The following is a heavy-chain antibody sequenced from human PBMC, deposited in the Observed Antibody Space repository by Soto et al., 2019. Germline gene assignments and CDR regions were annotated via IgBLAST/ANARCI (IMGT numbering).Heavy chain of an antibody. CDR3: AKFSGSGSYQYYYGMDV. D-gene: IGHD3-10*01. J-gene: IGHJ6*02. Sequence: EVQLLESGGGLVQPGGSLRLSCAASGFTFNNYAMSWVRQAPGKGLEWVSAISGSGGSTYYADSVKGRFTISRDNSKNTLYLQMNSLRAEDTAVYYCAKFSGSGSYQYYYGMDVWGQGTTVTVSS. CDR2: ISGSGGST. V-gene: IGHV3-23*01. CDR1: GFTFNNYA.